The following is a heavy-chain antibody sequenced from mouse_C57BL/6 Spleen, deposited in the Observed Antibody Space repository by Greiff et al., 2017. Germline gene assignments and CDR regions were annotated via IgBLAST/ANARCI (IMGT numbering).Heavy chain of an antibody. J-gene: IGHJ4*01. CDR1: GYTFTSYW. V-gene: IGHV1-61*01. Sequence: QVQLQQPGAELVRPGSSVKLSCKASGYTFTSYWMDWVKQRPGQGLEWIGNIYPSDSETHYNQKFKDKATLTVDKSSSTAYMQLSSLTSEDSAVYYCARTGTCHAMDYWGQGTSVTVSA. CDR2: IYPSDSET. CDR3: ARTGTCHAMDY. D-gene: IGHD4-1*01.